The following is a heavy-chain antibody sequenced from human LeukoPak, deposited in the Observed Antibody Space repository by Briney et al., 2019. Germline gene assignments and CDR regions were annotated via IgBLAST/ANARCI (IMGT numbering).Heavy chain of an antibody. Sequence: PSETLSLTCTVSGGSISSYYWSWIRQPPGKGLEWIGYIYYSGSTNYNPSLKSRVTISVDTSKNQFSLKLSSVTAADTAVYYCARSGDWLQLPRPYYFDYWGQGTLVTVSS. CDR2: IYYSGST. CDR3: ARSGDWLQLPRPYYFDY. D-gene: IGHD5-24*01. V-gene: IGHV4-59*01. CDR1: GGSISSYY. J-gene: IGHJ4*02.